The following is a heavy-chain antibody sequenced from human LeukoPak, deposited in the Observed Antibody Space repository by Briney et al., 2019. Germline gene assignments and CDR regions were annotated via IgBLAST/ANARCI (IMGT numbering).Heavy chain of an antibody. D-gene: IGHD3-10*01. V-gene: IGHV4-30-4*01. J-gene: IGHJ4*02. CDR1: GVSISNGDYY. Sequence: SQTLSLTCTVSGVSISNGDYYWSWLRQSPGKGLEWIGYMCYSGSTYYRPSLNSRLAISLDTSKNQFSLTLNSVTAADTAVYYCASYHYINGLTNGYFDYWGQGTLVAASS. CDR3: ASYHYINGLTNGYFDY. CDR2: MCYSGST.